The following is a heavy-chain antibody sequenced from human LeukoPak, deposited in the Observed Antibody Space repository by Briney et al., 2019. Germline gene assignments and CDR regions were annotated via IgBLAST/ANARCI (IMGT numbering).Heavy chain of an antibody. CDR3: ARGFRYYYGSGSYSKAFDI. CDR1: GGSFSGYY. CDR2: INHSGST. D-gene: IGHD3-10*01. Sequence: SETLSLTCAVYGGSFSGYYWSWIRQPPGKGLEWIGEINHSGSTNYNPSLKSRVTISVDKSKNQFSLKLSSVTAADTAVYYCARGFRYYYGSGSYSKAFDIWGQGTMVTVSS. J-gene: IGHJ3*02. V-gene: IGHV4-34*01.